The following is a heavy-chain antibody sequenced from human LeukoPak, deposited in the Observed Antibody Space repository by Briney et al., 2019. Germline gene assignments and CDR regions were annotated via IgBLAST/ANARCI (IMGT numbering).Heavy chain of an antibody. CDR3: ARGIAARLTYYYYYMDD. CDR2: INSDGSST. CDR1: GFTFSSYW. D-gene: IGHD6-6*01. V-gene: IGHV3-74*01. J-gene: IGHJ6*03. Sequence: PGGSLRLSCAASGFTFSSYWMHWVRQAPGKGLVWVSRINSDGSSTSYADSVKGRFTISRDNAKNTLYLQMNSLRAEDTAVYYCARGIAARLTYYYYYMDDWGKGTTVTVSS.